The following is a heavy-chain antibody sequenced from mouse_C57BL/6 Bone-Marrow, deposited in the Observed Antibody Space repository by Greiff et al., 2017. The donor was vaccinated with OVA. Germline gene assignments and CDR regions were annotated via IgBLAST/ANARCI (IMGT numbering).Heavy chain of an antibody. CDR2: IYPGGGYT. Sequence: QVHVKQSGAELVRPGTSVKMSCKASGYTFTNYWIGWAKQRPGHGLEWIGDIYPGGGYTNYNEKFKGKATLTADKSSSTAYMQFSSLTSEDSAIYYCARDGYSIWFAYWGQGTLVTVSA. CDR1: GYTFTNYW. V-gene: IGHV1-63*01. CDR3: ARDGYSIWFAY. D-gene: IGHD2-3*01. J-gene: IGHJ3*01.